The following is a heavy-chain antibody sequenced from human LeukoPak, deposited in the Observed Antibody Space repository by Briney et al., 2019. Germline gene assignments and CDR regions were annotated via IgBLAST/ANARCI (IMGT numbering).Heavy chain of an antibody. V-gene: IGHV1-8*03. CDR3: ARGGSFDSTGYVCLAVDY. D-gene: IGHD3-22*01. CDR1: RYTFSSYA. CDR2: MNPKSGNT. Sequence: APVKASYSPARYTFSSYAVNRVRQAPGQGLEWMGWMNPKSGNTGDAQKFQGRVTITRYTSISTAYMELSSLRSEDTAVYYCARGGSFDSTGYVCLAVDYWG. J-gene: IGHJ4*01.